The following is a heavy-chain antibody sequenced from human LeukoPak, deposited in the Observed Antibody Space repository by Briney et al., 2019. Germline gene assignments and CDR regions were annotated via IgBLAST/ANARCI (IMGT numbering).Heavy chain of an antibody. D-gene: IGHD3-22*01. CDR3: ARDARPVYYDSSGLFDY. CDR1: GFTFSSYA. Sequence: GSLRLSCAASGFTFSSYAMSWVRQAPGKGLEWVSAISGSGGSTYYADSVKGRFTISRDNSKNALYLQMSSLRVEDTAVYYCARDARPVYYDSSGLFDYWGQGILVTVSS. V-gene: IGHV3-23*01. J-gene: IGHJ4*02. CDR2: ISGSGGST.